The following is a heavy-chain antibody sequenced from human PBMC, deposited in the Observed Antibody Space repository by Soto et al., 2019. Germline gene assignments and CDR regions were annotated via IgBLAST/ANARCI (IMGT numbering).Heavy chain of an antibody. J-gene: IGHJ4*02. CDR1: GYTFASYA. CDR3: ARDPPPPDY. V-gene: IGHV1-18*01. CDR2: ISAYNGNT. Sequence: QVQLVQSGAEVKKPGASVKVSCKASGYTFASYAISSMRQAPGQGLEGMVWISAYNGNTNYPQKLQGRVTMTTDTSTSTAYMELRSLRSDATAVYYCARDPPPPDYWGQGTLVTVSS.